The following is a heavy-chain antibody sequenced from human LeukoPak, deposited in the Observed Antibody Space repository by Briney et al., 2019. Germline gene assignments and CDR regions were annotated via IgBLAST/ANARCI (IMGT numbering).Heavy chain of an antibody. V-gene: IGHV3-7*01. D-gene: IGHD3-3*01. CDR1: GFTFSSYW. Sequence: PGGSLRLSCAASGFTFSSYWMSWVRQAPGKGLEWVANIKQDGSEKCYVDSVKGRFTISRDNAKNSLYLQMNSLRAEDTAVYYCARIGIRGFWSGLDAFDIWGQGTMVTVSS. CDR3: ARIGIRGFWSGLDAFDI. CDR2: IKQDGSEK. J-gene: IGHJ3*02.